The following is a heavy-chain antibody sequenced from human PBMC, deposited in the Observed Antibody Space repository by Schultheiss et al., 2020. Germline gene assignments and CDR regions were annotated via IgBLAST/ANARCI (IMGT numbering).Heavy chain of an antibody. CDR3: ARDSTAWLVITYYFDY. CDR1: AFTFSSYG. Sequence: GGSLRLSCAASAFTFSSYGMHWVRQAPGKGLEWVAVISYDGSNKYYADSVKGRFTISRDNSKNTLYLQMNSLRAEDTAVYYCARDSTAWLVITYYFDYWGQGTLVTVSS. J-gene: IGHJ4*02. CDR2: ISYDGSNK. D-gene: IGHD3-22*01. V-gene: IGHV3-30*03.